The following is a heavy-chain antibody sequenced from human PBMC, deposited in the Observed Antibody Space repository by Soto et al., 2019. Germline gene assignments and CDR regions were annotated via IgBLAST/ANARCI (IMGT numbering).Heavy chain of an antibody. V-gene: IGHV3-30-3*01. CDR3: ARVLTVVVPAAISAPLDY. D-gene: IGHD2-2*02. CDR1: GFTFSSYA. J-gene: IGHJ4*02. CDR2: ISYDGSNK. Sequence: GGSLRLSCAASGFTFSSYAMHWVRQGPGKGLECVAVISYDGSNKYYADSVKGRFTISRDNSKNTLSLQMNSLRAEDTAVYYCARVLTVVVPAAISAPLDYSAQGTLVTVSS.